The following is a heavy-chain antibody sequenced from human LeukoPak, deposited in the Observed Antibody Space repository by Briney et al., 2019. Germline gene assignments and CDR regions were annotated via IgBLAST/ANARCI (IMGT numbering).Heavy chain of an antibody. CDR3: AKGVYNCYDSSGEPWFDP. Sequence: GGSLRLSCAASGFTFSSYVMSWVRQAPGKGLEWVSAISGSGGSTYYADSVKGRFTISRDNSKNTLYLQMNSLRAEDTAVYYCAKGVYNCYDSSGEPWFDPWGQGTLDTVSS. V-gene: IGHV3-23*01. D-gene: IGHD3-22*01. CDR2: ISGSGGST. CDR1: GFTFSSYV. J-gene: IGHJ5*02.